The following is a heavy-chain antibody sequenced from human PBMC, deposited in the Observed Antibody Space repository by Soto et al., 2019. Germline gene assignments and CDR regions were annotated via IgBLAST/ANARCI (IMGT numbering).Heavy chain of an antibody. V-gene: IGHV4-59*08. CDR3: ASYGIAAAGISWFDP. D-gene: IGHD6-13*01. Sequence: SETLSLTCTVSGGSISSYYWSWIRQPPGKGLEWIGYIYYSGSTNYNPSLKSRVTISVDTSKNQFSLKLSSVTAADTAVYYCASYGIAAAGISWFDPWGQGTLVTVSS. CDR1: GGSISSYY. J-gene: IGHJ5*02. CDR2: IYYSGST.